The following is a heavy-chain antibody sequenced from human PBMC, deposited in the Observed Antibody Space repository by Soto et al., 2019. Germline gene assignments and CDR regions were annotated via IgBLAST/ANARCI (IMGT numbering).Heavy chain of an antibody. CDR1: GFTFSSYN. V-gene: IGHV3-48*02. CDR3: ARAPGESGSYSGFFDY. Sequence: GGSLRLSCEASGFTFSSYNLNWVRQAPGKGLEWVSYISSSSSTIYYADSVKGRFTISRDNAKNSLYLQMNSLRDEDTAVYYCARAPGESGSYSGFFDYWGQGTLVTVSS. J-gene: IGHJ4*02. D-gene: IGHD1-26*01. CDR2: ISSSSSTI.